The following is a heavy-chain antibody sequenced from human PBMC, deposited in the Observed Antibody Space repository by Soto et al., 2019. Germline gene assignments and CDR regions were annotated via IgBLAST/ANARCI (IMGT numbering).Heavy chain of an antibody. CDR3: AKLLGYSSSWYPGAFDI. CDR2: ISGSGGST. CDR1: GFTFSSYA. Sequence: GGSLRLSCAASGFTFSSYAMSWVRQAPGKGLEWVSAISGSGGSTYYADSVKGRFTISRDNSKNTLYLQMNSLRAEDTAVYYCAKLLGYSSSWYPGAFDIWGQGTMVTVS. D-gene: IGHD6-13*01. J-gene: IGHJ3*02. V-gene: IGHV3-23*01.